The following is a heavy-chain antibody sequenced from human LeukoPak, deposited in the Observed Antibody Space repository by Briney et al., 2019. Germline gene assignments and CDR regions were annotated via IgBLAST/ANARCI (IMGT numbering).Heavy chain of an antibody. CDR3: ARVPEYCSSTSCFDY. J-gene: IGHJ4*02. CDR2: IWDDGSNK. V-gene: IGHV3-33*01. CDR1: GFIFNSYG. D-gene: IGHD2-2*01. Sequence: ALRLSCAASGFIFNSYGMQWVRQAPGKGLEWGAIIWDDGSNKNYADSVKGRFTISRENSKNTLYLQMISLRAEDTAVYYCARVPEYCSSTSCFDYWGQGTLVTVSS.